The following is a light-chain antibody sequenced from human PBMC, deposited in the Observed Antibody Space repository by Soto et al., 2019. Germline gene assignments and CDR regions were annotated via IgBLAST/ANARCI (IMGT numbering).Light chain of an antibody. J-gene: IGKJ4*01. Sequence: DIQMTQSPSSVSASVGDRVTITCRASQGISKSLAWYQQKAGKAPKLLIYAASSLQSGVPSRFSGSGSGTDFTLTINSLQPEDFATYYCQQANSFLALTFGGGTKVAIK. CDR1: QGISKS. V-gene: IGKV1D-12*01. CDR2: AAS. CDR3: QQANSFLALT.